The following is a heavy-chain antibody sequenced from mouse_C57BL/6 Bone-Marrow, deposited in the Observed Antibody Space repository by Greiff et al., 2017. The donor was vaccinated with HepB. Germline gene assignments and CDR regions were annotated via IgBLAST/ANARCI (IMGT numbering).Heavy chain of an antibody. CDR3: ARLRRGYFDV. J-gene: IGHJ1*03. Sequence: VKLQQPGAELVKPGASVKMSCKASGYTFTSYWITWVKQRPGQGLEWIGDIYPGSGSTNYTEKFKSKATLTVDTSSSTAYMQLSSLTSDDSAVYYCARLRRGYFDVWGTGTTVTVSS. V-gene: IGHV1-55*01. CDR2: IYPGSGST. CDR1: GYTFTSYW.